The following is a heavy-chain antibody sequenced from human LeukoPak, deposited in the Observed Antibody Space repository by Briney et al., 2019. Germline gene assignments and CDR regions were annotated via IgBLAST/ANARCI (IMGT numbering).Heavy chain of an antibody. CDR3: AKVELATVVRGAFDI. D-gene: IGHD4-23*01. CDR2: ISGSGDRT. CDR1: GFTFSSYA. V-gene: IGHV3-23*01. Sequence: PGEFLRLSCAASGFTFSSYAMTWVRQTPGKGLEWVSVISGSGDRTYYADSLKGRFTISRDNSKNTLYLQMNSLSTEDTAVYYCAKVELATVVRGAFDIWGQGTMVTVSS. J-gene: IGHJ3*02.